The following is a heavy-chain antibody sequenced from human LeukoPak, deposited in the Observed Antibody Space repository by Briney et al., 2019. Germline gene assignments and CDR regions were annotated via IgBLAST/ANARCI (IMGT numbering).Heavy chain of an antibody. CDR3: ARTYSSGVFDI. D-gene: IGHD5-18*01. V-gene: IGHV4-59*08. J-gene: IGHJ3*02. Sequence: SGTLSLTCTVSGGSISSYYWSWIRQPPGKGLEWIGYIYYSGSTNYNPFLKSRVTISVDTSKNQFSLKLSSVTAADTAVYYCARTYSSGVFDIWGQGTMVTVSS. CDR2: IYYSGST. CDR1: GGSISSYY.